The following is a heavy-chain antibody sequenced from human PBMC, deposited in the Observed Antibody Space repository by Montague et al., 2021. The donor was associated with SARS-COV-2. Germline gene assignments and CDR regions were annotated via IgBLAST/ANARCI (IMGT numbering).Heavy chain of an antibody. Sequence: SETLSLTCTVSGGSISSSDYYWGWIRQPPGKGLEWIGSLFYSVNTYYNPSLKSRVTISVDTSKNQFSLKLSSVTAADTAVYYCARTNYDLWRGHQRGGAFDIWGQGTMVTVSS. CDR3: ARTNYDLWRGHQRGGAFDI. CDR2: LFYSVNT. V-gene: IGHV4-39*01. CDR1: GGSISSSDYY. J-gene: IGHJ3*02. D-gene: IGHD3-3*01.